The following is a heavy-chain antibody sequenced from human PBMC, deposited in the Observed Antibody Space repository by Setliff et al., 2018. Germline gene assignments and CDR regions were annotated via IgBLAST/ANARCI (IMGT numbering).Heavy chain of an antibody. CDR1: GDSMNDNH. Sequence: PSETLSLTCNVSGDSMNDNHWTWIRQPPGKGLEWIGYIYTSGSTNYNPSLKSRVTISLDTSKNQFSLQLSSVTAADTAVYYCARDGLGAFSLRSMDVWGKGTTVTVSS. J-gene: IGHJ6*04. V-gene: IGHV4-59*01. CDR3: ARDGLGAFSLRSMDV. D-gene: IGHD3-3*02. CDR2: IYTSGST.